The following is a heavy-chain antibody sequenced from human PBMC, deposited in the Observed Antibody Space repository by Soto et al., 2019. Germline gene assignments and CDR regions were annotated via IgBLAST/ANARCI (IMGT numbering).Heavy chain of an antibody. CDR2: ISGSGDSS. J-gene: IGHJ4*02. CDR3: AKGGEGSRSQTSCLYFSDS. V-gene: IGHV3-23*01. Sequence: EVQLLDSGGGLVQPGGSLRLSCAASGFTFSTYAMSWVRQAPGKGLEWVSTISGSGDSSYYATSVKGRFTISRDNSRNTLDLQMNSLRVEDTAVYYCAKGGEGSRSQTSCLYFSDSWGQGTLVTVSS. D-gene: IGHD2-2*01. CDR1: GFTFSTYA.